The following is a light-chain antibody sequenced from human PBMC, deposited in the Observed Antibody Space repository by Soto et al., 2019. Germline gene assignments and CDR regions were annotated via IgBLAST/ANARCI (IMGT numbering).Light chain of an antibody. CDR1: QSISTW. CDR3: QQYDSYSPLT. CDR2: KAS. Sequence: DIQMTQSPSTLSASVGDRVTITCRASQSISTWLAWYQQKPGKAPNLLIYKASTLESGVPSRFSGSGSGTVFTLTISSLQPDDFATYYCQQYDSYSPLTFGGGTKVDIK. V-gene: IGKV1-5*03. J-gene: IGKJ4*01.